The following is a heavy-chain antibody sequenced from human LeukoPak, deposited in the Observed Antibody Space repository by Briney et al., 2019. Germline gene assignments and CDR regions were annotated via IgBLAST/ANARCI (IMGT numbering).Heavy chain of an antibody. J-gene: IGHJ6*03. V-gene: IGHV3-48*03. Sequence: GGSLRLSCAASGFTFSSYEMNWVRQAPGKGLEWVSYISSSGSTIYYADSVKGRFTISRDNAKNSLYLQMNSLRAEDTAVYYCTKSPGQGIVGSSPAYNYYMDVWGKGTTVTVSS. CDR2: ISSSGSTI. D-gene: IGHD1-26*01. CDR3: TKSPGQGIVGSSPAYNYYMDV. CDR1: GFTFSSYE.